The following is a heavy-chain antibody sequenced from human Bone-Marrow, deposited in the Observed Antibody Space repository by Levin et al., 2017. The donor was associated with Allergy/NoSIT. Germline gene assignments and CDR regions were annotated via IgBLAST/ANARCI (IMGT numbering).Heavy chain of an antibody. CDR1: SGSISSYY. V-gene: IGHV4-59*01. CDR3: ANGSPLTSGNKWYSYHYMDV. Sequence: SETLSLTCTVSSGSISSYYWSWIRQPPGKGLEWVGYIYYIGSTNYNPSLKSRVTISVDTSKNQFSLKLSSVTAAETAVYYCANGSPLTSGNKWYSYHYMDVWGKGTTVTVSS. J-gene: IGHJ6*03. D-gene: IGHD3-10*01. CDR2: IYYIGST.